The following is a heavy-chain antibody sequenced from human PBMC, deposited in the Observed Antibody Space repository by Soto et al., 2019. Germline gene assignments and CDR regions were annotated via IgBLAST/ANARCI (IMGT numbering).Heavy chain of an antibody. V-gene: IGHV1-69*12. CDR2: IVPIVGTT. D-gene: IGHD5-12*01. CDR1: GGTFSSYA. J-gene: IGHJ4*02. CDR3: VRVVAIPGYPDH. Sequence: QVQLVQSGAEVRQPASSVKVSCKTSGGTFSSYAISWVRQAPGQGLEWMGGIVPIVGTTTYAQKFQGRVTITADEATSTAYMTLGRLRSDDTAVYYCVRVVAIPGYPDHWGQGTLVTVSS.